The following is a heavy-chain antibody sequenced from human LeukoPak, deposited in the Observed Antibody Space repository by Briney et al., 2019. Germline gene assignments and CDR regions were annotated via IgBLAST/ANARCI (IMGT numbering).Heavy chain of an antibody. V-gene: IGHV3-48*03. CDR3: ARVLPRNPDEPFDY. Sequence: GGSLRLSCAASGFTFSSYEMNWVRQAPGKGLEWVSYISGSGSTIYYADSVKGRFTISRDNAKNSLYLQMNSLRAEDTAVYYCARVLPRNPDEPFDYWGQGTLVTVSS. D-gene: IGHD2/OR15-2a*01. CDR2: ISGSGSTI. J-gene: IGHJ4*02. CDR1: GFTFSSYE.